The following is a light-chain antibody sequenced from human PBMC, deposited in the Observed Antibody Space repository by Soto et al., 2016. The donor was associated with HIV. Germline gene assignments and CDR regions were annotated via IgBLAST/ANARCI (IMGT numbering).Light chain of an antibody. V-gene: IGKV1-39*01. CDR1: QSISNN. Sequence: DIQMTQSPSSLSASVGDTVTITCRASQSISNNLNWFQQKAQKAPKLLIYAASSLESGVPSRFSGSGSGTDFSFTISSMQPEDFATYYCQQTYSIPLTFGGGTKVEIK. CDR3: QQTYSIPLT. J-gene: IGKJ4*01. CDR2: AAS.